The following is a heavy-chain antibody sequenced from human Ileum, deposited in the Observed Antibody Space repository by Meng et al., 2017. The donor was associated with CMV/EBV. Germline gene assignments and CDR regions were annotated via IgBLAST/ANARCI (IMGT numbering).Heavy chain of an antibody. D-gene: IGHD2-21*01. CDR2: INHSGST. V-gene: IGHV4-34*01. Sequence: SETLSLTCAVYGGSFSGYYWSWIRQPPGKGLEWIGEINHSGSTNYNPSLKSRVTISVDTSKNQFSLKLSSVTAADTAVYYCARDAVVIATHGTYNWFAPWGQGNLVNGAS. J-gene: IGHJ5*02. CDR1: GGSFSGYY. CDR3: ARDAVVIATHGTYNWFAP.